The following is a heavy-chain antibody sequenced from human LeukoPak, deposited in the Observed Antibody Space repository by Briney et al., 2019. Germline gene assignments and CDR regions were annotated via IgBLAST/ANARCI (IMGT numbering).Heavy chain of an antibody. D-gene: IGHD2-15*01. Sequence: SETLSLTCTVSGGSISSYYWSWIRQPPGKGLEWIGYIYYNGSTNYNPSLKSRATISVDTSKNQFSLKLSSVTAADTAVYYCARGGYCSGGSCYSGAFDIWGQGTMVTVSS. CDR1: GGSISSYY. CDR2: IYYNGST. V-gene: IGHV4-59*01. CDR3: ARGGYCSGGSCYSGAFDI. J-gene: IGHJ3*02.